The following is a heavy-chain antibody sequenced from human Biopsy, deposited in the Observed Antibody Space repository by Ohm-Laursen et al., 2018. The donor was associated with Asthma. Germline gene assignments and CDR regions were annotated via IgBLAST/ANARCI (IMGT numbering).Heavy chain of an antibody. Sequence: RSLRLSCAASGRPFGSYNMHWARQAPGKGLEWVAVITFDGSTQHYGDSVKGRFTISRDNSKNMLFLQMNSLRAEDTAVYYCSRDTRGYYFDIWGQGTQVTVSS. CDR2: ITFDGSTQ. J-gene: IGHJ4*02. D-gene: IGHD3-9*01. V-gene: IGHV3-30-3*01. CDR1: GRPFGSYN. CDR3: SRDTRGYYFDI.